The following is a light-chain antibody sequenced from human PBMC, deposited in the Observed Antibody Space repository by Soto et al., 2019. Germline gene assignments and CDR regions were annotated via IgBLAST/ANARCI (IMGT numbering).Light chain of an antibody. V-gene: IGKV1-17*01. J-gene: IGKJ3*01. CDR2: AAS. Sequence: DLQMTQSPSSLSASVGGRITITCRASRGFGNVLGWYQQKPGKAPKRLIYAASSLDSGVPSRFSGSGSGTEFTLTVSSLQSEDFATYYCLQHNSVPSTFGPGTKVDIK. CDR3: LQHNSVPST. CDR1: RGFGNV.